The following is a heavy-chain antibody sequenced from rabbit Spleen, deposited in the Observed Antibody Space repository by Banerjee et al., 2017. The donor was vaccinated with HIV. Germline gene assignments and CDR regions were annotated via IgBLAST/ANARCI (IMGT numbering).Heavy chain of an antibody. V-gene: IGHV1S40*01. Sequence: QSLEESGGGLVKPGASLTLTCTASGFSFSNSYHMCWVRQAPGKGLEWIACIYTSSSGSTYYASWAKGRFTISKTSSTTVTLQMTSLTAADTATYFCARDLWAGSGVWGPGTLVTVS. D-gene: IGHD4-2*01. CDR3: ARDLWAGSGV. CDR2: IYTSSSGST. CDR1: GFSFSNSYH. J-gene: IGHJ4*01.